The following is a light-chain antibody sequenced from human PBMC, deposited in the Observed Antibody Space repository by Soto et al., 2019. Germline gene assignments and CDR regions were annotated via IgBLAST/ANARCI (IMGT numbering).Light chain of an antibody. CDR1: SGHSRYA. J-gene: IGLJ1*01. CDR2: LNSDGSP. CDR3: QTWGTGIHV. Sequence: QLVLTQSPSASASLGASVNLTCTLSSGHSRYAIAWHQQQPEKGPRYLMKLNSDGSPSKGDGIPDRFSGSSTGAERYLIISSLQSEDEADYYCQTWGTGIHVFGTGTKVTVL. V-gene: IGLV4-69*01.